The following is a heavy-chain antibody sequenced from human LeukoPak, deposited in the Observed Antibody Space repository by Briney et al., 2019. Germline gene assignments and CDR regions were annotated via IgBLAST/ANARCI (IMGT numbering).Heavy chain of an antibody. CDR1: GFIFSNYA. CDR3: ARVSYYDSSGYSLYYFDF. J-gene: IGHJ4*02. V-gene: IGHV3-23*01. CDR2: INGSGDTT. D-gene: IGHD3-22*01. Sequence: GGSLRLSCAASGFIFSNYAMSWVRQAPGKGLEWVSVINGSGDTTYYADSVKGRFTISRDNSKNTLYLQMNSLRAEDTAVYYCARVSYYDSSGYSLYYFDFWGQGTLVTVSS.